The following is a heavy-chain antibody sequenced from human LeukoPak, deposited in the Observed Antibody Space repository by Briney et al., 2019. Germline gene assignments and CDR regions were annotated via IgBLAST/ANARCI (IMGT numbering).Heavy chain of an antibody. CDR2: SYHSGST. V-gene: IGHV4-38-2*02. CDR3: ARDSYDILTGYYNAGFDY. CDR1: GYSISSGYY. J-gene: IGHJ4*02. D-gene: IGHD3-9*01. Sequence: PSETLSLTCTVSGYSISSGYYWGWSRPPPGKGLEWIGSSYHSGSTYYNPSLKSRVTISIDTSKNQFSLKLSSVTAADTAVYYCARDSYDILTGYYNAGFDYWGQGTLVTVSS.